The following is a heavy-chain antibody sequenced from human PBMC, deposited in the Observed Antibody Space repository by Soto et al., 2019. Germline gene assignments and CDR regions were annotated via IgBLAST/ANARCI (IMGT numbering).Heavy chain of an antibody. Sequence: QVQLVQSGTEMRKPGSSVKVSCKASGDTFDIYTFNWVRQAPGQGLEWMGGIFAVFGSPHYAEKFQDRLTITADESTTTAYMELRIMRSEATAVYYCATNGSSVVFDSWGQGTLVTVSS. CDR2: IFAVFGSP. CDR1: GDTFDIYT. J-gene: IGHJ4*02. CDR3: ATNGSSVVFDS. D-gene: IGHD1-26*01. V-gene: IGHV1-69*01.